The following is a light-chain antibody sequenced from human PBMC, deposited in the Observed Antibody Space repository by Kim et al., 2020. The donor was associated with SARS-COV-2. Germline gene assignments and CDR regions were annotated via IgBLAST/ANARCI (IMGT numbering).Light chain of an antibody. J-gene: IGKJ2*01. V-gene: IGKV2-28*01. CDR2: LGT. Sequence: DIVMTQSPLSLPVTPGEPASISCRSSQSLLHSNGYNYLDWYLQKPGQSPQLLIYLGTNRASGVPDRFSGSGSGTDFTLKISRVEAGDVGVYYCMQALQTPYTFGQGTKLAI. CDR1: QSLLHSNGYNY. CDR3: MQALQTPYT.